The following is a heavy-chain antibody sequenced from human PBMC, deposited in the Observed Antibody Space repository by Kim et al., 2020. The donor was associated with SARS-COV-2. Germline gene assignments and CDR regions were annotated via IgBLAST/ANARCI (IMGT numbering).Heavy chain of an antibody. CDR3: APYYYDSSESDY. Sequence: SVKVSCKASGGTFSSYAISWVRQAPGQGLEWMGRIIPILGIANYAQKFQGRVTITADKSTSTAYMELSSLRSEDTAVYYCAPYYYDSSESDYWGQGTLVTVSS. V-gene: IGHV1-69*04. CDR1: GGTFSSYA. CDR2: IIPILGIA. D-gene: IGHD3-22*01. J-gene: IGHJ4*02.